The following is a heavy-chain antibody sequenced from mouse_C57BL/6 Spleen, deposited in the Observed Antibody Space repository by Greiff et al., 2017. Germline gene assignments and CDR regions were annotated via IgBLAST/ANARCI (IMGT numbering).Heavy chain of an antibody. V-gene: IGHV3-6*01. Sequence: EVQLVESGPGLVKPSQSLSLTCSVTGYSITSGYYWNWIRQFPGNKLEWMGYISYDGSNNYNPSLKNRISITRDTSKNQFFLKLNSVTTEDTATYYCAREENGPWFAYWGQGTLVTVSA. CDR3: AREENGPWFAY. CDR2: ISYDGSN. J-gene: IGHJ3*01. D-gene: IGHD1-1*02. CDR1: GYSITSGYY.